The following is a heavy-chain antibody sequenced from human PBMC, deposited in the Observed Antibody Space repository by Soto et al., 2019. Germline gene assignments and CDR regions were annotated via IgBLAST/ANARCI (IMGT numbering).Heavy chain of an antibody. J-gene: IGHJ4*02. CDR2: IYPGDPDT. V-gene: IGHV5-51*01. CDR3: ARMTFDFSGGY. CDR1: GYSFTSYW. Sequence: PGASLKISCKGSGYSFTSYWIGWVRQMPGKDLEWMGIIYPGDPDTRYSPSFHGQVTISADKSISTAYLQWSSLKASDTAMYYCARMTFDFSGGYWGQGTLVTVSS. D-gene: IGHD3-3*01.